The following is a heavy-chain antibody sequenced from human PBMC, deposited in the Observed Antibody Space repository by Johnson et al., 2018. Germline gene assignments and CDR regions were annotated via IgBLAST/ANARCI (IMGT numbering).Heavy chain of an antibody. J-gene: IGHJ3*02. CDR1: GGTFSSYA. V-gene: IGHV1-69*01. D-gene: IGHD3-3*01. CDR2: IITLFGPA. Sequence: QVQLVQSGAEVKKPGSSVKVSCKASGGTFSSYAISWVRQSPGQGLEWMGVIITLFGPATYAQTFQGRVTIPADESTSTAYMELRSLSSEDTAVYHWARGGGLSGYSDAFDIWGQGTMVTVSS. CDR3: ARGGGLSGYSDAFDI.